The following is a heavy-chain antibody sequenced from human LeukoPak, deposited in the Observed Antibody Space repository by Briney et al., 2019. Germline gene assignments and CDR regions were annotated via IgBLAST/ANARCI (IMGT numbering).Heavy chain of an antibody. CDR3: ARESVGYCSGGSCPYYFDY. Sequence: SETLSLTCTVSGGSIRSYYWGWVREPAREGLGGIGRHYSSGDTNYNPSLKSRVSMSVDTSRNQFSLKLNSVTAADTAVYYCARESVGYCSGGSCPYYFDYWGQGTLVTVSS. V-gene: IGHV4-4*07. CDR1: GGSIRSYY. CDR2: HYSSGDT. D-gene: IGHD2-15*01. J-gene: IGHJ4*02.